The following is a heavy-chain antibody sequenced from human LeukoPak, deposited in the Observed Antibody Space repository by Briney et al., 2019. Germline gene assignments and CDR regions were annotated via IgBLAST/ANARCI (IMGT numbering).Heavy chain of an antibody. CDR3: ARDLGDVGGY. CDR1: GYTFTSYY. Sequence: GASVKVSCKASGYTFTSYYMHWVRQAPGQGLEWMGIINPSGGSTSYAQKFQGRATMTRDMSTSTVYMELSSLRSEDTAVYYCARDLGDVGGYWGQGTLVTVSS. J-gene: IGHJ4*02. V-gene: IGHV1-46*01. CDR2: INPSGGST. D-gene: IGHD3-16*01.